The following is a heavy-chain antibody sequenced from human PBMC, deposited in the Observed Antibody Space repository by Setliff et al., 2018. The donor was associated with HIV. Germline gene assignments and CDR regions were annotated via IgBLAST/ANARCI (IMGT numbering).Heavy chain of an antibody. CDR2: IYHSEYT. V-gene: IGHV4-4*02. D-gene: IGHD2-2*01. CDR1: GGSISSSNW. CDR3: ARGHCSGTNCYGVDYYGMDV. J-gene: IGHJ6*02. Sequence: SETLSLTCAVSGGSISSSNWWSWVRQPPGKGLEWIGEIYHSEYTNYNASLKSRVAMSVDKSKNQFSLKLTSVTAADTAVYYCARGHCSGTNCYGVDYYGMDVWGQGTTVTSP.